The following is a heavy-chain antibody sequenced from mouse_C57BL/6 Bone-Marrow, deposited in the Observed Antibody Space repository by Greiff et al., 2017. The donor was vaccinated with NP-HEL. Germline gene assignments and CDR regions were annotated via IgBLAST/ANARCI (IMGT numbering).Heavy chain of an antibody. J-gene: IGHJ3*01. D-gene: IGHD1-1*01. V-gene: IGHV5-4*01. Sequence: EVQVVESGGGLVKPGGSLKLSCAASGFTFSSYAMSWVRQTPEKRLEWVATISDGGSYTYYPDNVKGRFTISRDNAKNNLYLQMSHLKSEDTAMYYCARDHYYGSSRFAYWGQGTLVTVSA. CDR2: ISDGGSYT. CDR1: GFTFSSYA. CDR3: ARDHYYGSSRFAY.